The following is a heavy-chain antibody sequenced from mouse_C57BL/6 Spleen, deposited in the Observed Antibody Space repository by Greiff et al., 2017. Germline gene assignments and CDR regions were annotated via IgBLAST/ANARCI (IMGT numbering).Heavy chain of an antibody. D-gene: IGHD2-5*01. CDR2: IYPRSGNT. CDR1: GYTFTSYG. CDR3: ARIYSKDYYAMDY. V-gene: IGHV1-81*01. J-gene: IGHJ4*01. Sequence: QVQLKESGAELARPGASVKLSCKASGYTFTSYGISWVKQRTGQGLEWIGEIYPRSGNTYYNEKFKGKATLTADKSSSTAYMELRSLTSEDSAVYFCARIYSKDYYAMDYWGQGTSVTVAS.